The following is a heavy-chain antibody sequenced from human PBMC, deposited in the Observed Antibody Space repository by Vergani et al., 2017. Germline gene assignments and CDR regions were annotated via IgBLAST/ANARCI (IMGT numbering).Heavy chain of an antibody. Sequence: QVQLVQSGAEVKKPGSSVKVSCKASGGTFSSYAISWVRPAPGQGLEWMGGIIPIFGTANYAQKFQGRVTVTADESTGTAYMELSRLRSEDTAVYCGARVRGRDTAMVAFDYWGQGTLVTVSS. V-gene: IGHV1-69*01. CDR3: ARVRGRDTAMVAFDY. CDR2: IIPIFGTA. J-gene: IGHJ4*02. D-gene: IGHD5-18*01. CDR1: GGTFSSYA.